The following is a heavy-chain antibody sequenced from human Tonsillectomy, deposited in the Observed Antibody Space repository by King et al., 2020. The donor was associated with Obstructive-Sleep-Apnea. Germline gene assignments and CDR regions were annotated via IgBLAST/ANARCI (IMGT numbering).Heavy chain of an antibody. CDR3: AMGGDSSGYTYYHYYGMDV. J-gene: IGHJ6*02. CDR1: GGSFSGYY. CDR2: INHSGST. V-gene: IGHV4-34*01. Sequence: QVQLQQWGAGLLKPSETLSLTCAFYGGSFSGYYWSWIRQPPGKGLEWIGEINHSGSTNCNPSLKTRVTISLDTSKNHFSLKLSSVTAADTAVYYCAMGGDSSGYTYYHYYGMDVWGQGTTVIVSS. D-gene: IGHD3-22*01.